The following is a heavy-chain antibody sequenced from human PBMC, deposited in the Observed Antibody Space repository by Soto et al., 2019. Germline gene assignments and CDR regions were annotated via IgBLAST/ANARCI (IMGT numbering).Heavy chain of an antibody. Sequence: QVQLVQSGAEVKKPGSSVKVSCKASGGTFSSYAISWVRQAPGQGLEWMGGTIPIFGTANYAQKFQGRVTITPDDSTSTPYMELSKLRSEDTAVYYCAKRWDSPGYTNNWLDPWGQGTLVTVSS. D-gene: IGHD3-16*02. CDR3: AKRWDSPGYTNNWLDP. V-gene: IGHV1-69*01. CDR2: TIPIFGTA. J-gene: IGHJ5*02. CDR1: GGTFSSYA.